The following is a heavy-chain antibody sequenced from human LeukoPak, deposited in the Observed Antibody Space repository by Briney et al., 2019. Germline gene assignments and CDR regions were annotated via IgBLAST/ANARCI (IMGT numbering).Heavy chain of an antibody. CDR3: AKCSSGWSHFDY. D-gene: IGHD6-19*01. V-gene: IGHV3-23*01. J-gene: IGHJ4*02. CDR2: ISGSGGST. CDR1: GFTFTNYA. Sequence: GGSLRLSCAASGFTFTNYAMTWVRQAPGKGLEWVSTISGSGGSTYYADSVKGRFTISRDNSKNTLYLQTNSLRAEDTAVYYCAKCSSGWSHFDYWGQGTLVTVSS.